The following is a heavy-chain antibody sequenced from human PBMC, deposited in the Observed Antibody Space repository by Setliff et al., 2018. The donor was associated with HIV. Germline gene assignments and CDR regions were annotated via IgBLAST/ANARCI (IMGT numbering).Heavy chain of an antibody. CDR1: GYSFTDYY. CDR2: INPKSDGT. V-gene: IGHV1-2*04. Sequence: RASVKVSCKASGYSFTDYYIHWVRQAPGQGLEWMGWINPKSDGTNYAQKFQGWITMTRDTSISTAYMELSRLRSDDTAVYYCARGMDYYDTSGYYQYYFGYWGQGTLVTVSS. D-gene: IGHD3-22*01. CDR3: ARGMDYYDTSGYYQYYFGY. J-gene: IGHJ4*02.